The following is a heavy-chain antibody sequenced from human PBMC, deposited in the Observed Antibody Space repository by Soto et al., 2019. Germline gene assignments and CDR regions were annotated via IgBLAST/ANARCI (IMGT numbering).Heavy chain of an antibody. V-gene: IGHV4-39*01. CDR2: IYYSGST. D-gene: IGHD1-26*01. J-gene: IGHJ6*03. Sequence: SETLSLTCTVSGGSISSSSYYWGWIRQPPGKGLEWIGSIYYSGSTYYNPSLKSRVTISVDTSKNQFSLKLSSVTAADTAVYYCARQPPSRSFVSYMDVWGKGTTVTVSS. CDR1: GGSISSSSYY. CDR3: ARQPPSRSFVSYMDV.